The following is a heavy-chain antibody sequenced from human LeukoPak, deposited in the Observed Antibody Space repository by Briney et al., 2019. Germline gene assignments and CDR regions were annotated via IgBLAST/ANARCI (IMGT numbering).Heavy chain of an antibody. V-gene: IGHV3-30*12. Sequence: GGSLRLSCAASGFTFSTYGLQWVRQAPGKGLEWVALISYIETHKYYADTVKGRFTISKDNSRNTLYLQMNSLRAEDTAVYYCARDQDYFDYWGQGTLVTVSS. CDR2: ISYIETHK. CDR3: ARDQDYFDY. CDR1: GFTFSTYG. J-gene: IGHJ4*02.